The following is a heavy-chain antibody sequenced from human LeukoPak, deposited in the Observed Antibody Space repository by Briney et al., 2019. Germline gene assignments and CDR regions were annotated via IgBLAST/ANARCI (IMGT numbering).Heavy chain of an antibody. Sequence: ASVKVSCKASGYIFTNYDINWVRQATGQGLEWMGWMNPNSGNTGYAQKFQGRVTMTRNTSISTAYMELSSLRSEDTAVYYCARGIPRGCTSCYMRVYYYYYGMDVWGQGTTVTVSS. J-gene: IGHJ6*02. CDR1: GYIFTNYD. CDR2: MNPNSGNT. D-gene: IGHD2-2*02. CDR3: ARGIPRGCTSCYMRVYYYYYGMDV. V-gene: IGHV1-8*01.